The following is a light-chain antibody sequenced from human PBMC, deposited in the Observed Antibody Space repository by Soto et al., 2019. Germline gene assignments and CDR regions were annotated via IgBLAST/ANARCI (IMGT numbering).Light chain of an antibody. CDR3: QQYHIYSGT. Sequence: QMTQSPSSLSASVGEKIIITCRASRDVGSDVSWYQQKPGQAPKLLIYAASNLYTGVPSRFSGSRSGTEFTLTINSLQPDDFATYYCQQYHIYSGTFGQGTKVDIK. V-gene: IGKV1-6*01. CDR2: AAS. CDR1: RDVGSD. J-gene: IGKJ1*01.